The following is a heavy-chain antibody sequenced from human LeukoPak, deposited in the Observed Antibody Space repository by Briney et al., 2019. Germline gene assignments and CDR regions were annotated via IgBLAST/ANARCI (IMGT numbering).Heavy chain of an antibody. CDR3: ARETLTGYDPFDL. V-gene: IGHV3-66*01. CDR1: GFTVSSNY. D-gene: IGHD3-9*01. J-gene: IGHJ3*01. CDR2: IYSGGST. Sequence: GGSLRLSCAASGFTVSSNYMSWVRQAPGKGLEWVSVIYSGGSTYYADSVNDRYTISRDNSKNTLYLQMTSLSAEDTAVYYCARETLTGYDPFDLWGQGTMVTVSS.